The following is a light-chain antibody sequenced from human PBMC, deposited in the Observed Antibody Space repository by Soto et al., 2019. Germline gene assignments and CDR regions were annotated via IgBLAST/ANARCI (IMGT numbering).Light chain of an antibody. CDR1: QNVNNN. J-gene: IGKJ4*01. Sequence: EIVMTQSPASLSVSPGERATLSCRASQNVNNNLAWYQQKPGQAPRLLIHGASTRASGIPGTFSGSGSGTEFSLTISSLPSEDFAVYYGKEYLSWPLTFGGGTKVEIK. V-gene: IGKV3-15*01. CDR2: GAS. CDR3: KEYLSWPLT.